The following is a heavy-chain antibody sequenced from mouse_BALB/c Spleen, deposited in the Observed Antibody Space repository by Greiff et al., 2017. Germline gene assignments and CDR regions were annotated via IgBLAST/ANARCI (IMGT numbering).Heavy chain of an antibody. CDR2: INPYNGAT. V-gene: IGHV1-31*01. D-gene: IGHD1-1*01. CDR3: ARKAVVADYYAMDY. J-gene: IGHJ4*01. Sequence: VQLQQSGPELVKPGASVKISCKASGYSFTGYYMHWVKQSHVKSLEWIGRINPYNGATSYNQNFKDKASLTVDKSSSTAYMELHSLTSEDSAVYYCARKAVVADYYAMDYWGQGTSVTVSS. CDR1: GYSFTGYY.